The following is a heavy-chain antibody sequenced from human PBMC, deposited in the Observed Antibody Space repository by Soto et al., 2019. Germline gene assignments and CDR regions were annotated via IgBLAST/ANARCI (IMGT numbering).Heavy chain of an antibody. V-gene: IGHV3-33*01. CDR3: ARDGVVNTGFGKDY. Sequence: PGGSMRLSCAASGFTFSSYGMHWVRQAPGKGLEWVAFIWHDGGNKIYAKPVKGRFTISRDNSKNTLYLQMTSLSAEDTAMYYCARDGVVNTGFGKDYWGQGTLVTVSS. CDR1: GFTFSSYG. D-gene: IGHD3-3*01. CDR2: IWHDGGNK. J-gene: IGHJ4*02.